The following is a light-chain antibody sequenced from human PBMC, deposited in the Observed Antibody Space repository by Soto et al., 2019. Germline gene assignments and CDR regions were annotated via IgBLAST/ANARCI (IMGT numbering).Light chain of an antibody. Sequence: EIVMTQSPATLSVSPGERATLSSRASQSVSSNLAWYQQKPGQAPRHLIYGASTRATGIPARFSGSGSGTEFTLTISSLQSEDFAVYYCQQYNNWPRTFGQGTKVEIK. CDR1: QSVSSN. CDR3: QQYNNWPRT. J-gene: IGKJ1*01. V-gene: IGKV3-15*01. CDR2: GAS.